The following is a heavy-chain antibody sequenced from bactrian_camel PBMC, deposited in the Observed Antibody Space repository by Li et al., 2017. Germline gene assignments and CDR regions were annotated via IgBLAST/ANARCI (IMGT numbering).Heavy chain of an antibody. CDR1: GFTFDDSD. V-gene: IGHV3S63*01. D-gene: IGHD7*01. CDR3: TAGLLGGTDICGGY. CDR2: TIDVDGYA. Sequence: HVQLVESGGGSVQAGGSLRLSCTASGFTFDDSDMGWYRQAPGNECELVSTIDVDGYALYADSVKGRFTISQDNGKATVYLQMNSLKPEDTAVYYCTAGLLGGTDICGGYWGQGTQVTVS. J-gene: IGHJ4*01.